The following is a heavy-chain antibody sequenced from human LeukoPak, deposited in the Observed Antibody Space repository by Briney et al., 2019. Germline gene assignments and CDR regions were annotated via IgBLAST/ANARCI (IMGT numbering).Heavy chain of an antibody. CDR2: IFTTGST. V-gene: IGHV4-4*07. CDR3: ARGDGPTMARGVSRYGWLYA. D-gene: IGHD3-10*01. Sequence: SETLSLTCTVSGGLVSSYYWTWIRQPAGKGLEWIGRIFTTGSTSYNPSLMSRVTLSVDTSKSQFSLKLRSVTAADTAVYYCARGDGPTMARGVSRYGWLYAWGQGALVTLSS. CDR1: GGLVSSYY. J-gene: IGHJ5*02.